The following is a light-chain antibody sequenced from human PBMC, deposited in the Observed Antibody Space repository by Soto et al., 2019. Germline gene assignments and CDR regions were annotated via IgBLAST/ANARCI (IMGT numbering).Light chain of an antibody. V-gene: IGKV1-5*01. J-gene: IGKJ2*01. CDR1: RSISTW. Sequence: DIQMTQSPSTLSASVGDGVTITCRASRSISTWLAWYQQKPGKAPKLLIYDASTLESGVPSRFSGSGSGTEFTLTISSLQPDDFATYYCQLYSIYWNTFGQGTKLEIK. CDR2: DAS. CDR3: QLYSIYWNT.